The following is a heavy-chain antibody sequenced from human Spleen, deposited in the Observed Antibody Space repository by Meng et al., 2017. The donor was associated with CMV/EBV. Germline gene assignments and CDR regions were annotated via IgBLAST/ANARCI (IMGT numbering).Heavy chain of an antibody. D-gene: IGHD3-22*01. V-gene: IGHV1-69*10. CDR3: ARGRHYYDSSGESYYYGMDV. CDR2: IIPILGIE. J-gene: IGHJ6*02. CDR1: GGTFSSYA. Sequence: SVKVSCKASGGTFSSYAISWVRQAPGQGLEWMGGIIPILGIENYAQKFQGRVTITADKSTSTAYMELSSLRTEDTAVYYCARGRHYYDSSGESYYYGMDVWGQGTTVTVSS.